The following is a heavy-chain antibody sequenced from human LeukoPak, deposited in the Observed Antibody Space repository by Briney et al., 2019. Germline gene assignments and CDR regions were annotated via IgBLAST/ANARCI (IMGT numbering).Heavy chain of an antibody. CDR2: IYTDGRTT. Sequence: GGSLRLSCAASGLTFSNYWMHGVRQARGKGLEGGSLIYTDGRTTFYADSVQGRFTISRDNARNTLYLQMNSLRAGDTAVYYCASLSGSRGSAFDVWGQGTMVTVSS. D-gene: IGHD1-26*01. CDR3: ASLSGSRGSAFDV. V-gene: IGHV3-74*01. J-gene: IGHJ3*01. CDR1: GLTFSNYW.